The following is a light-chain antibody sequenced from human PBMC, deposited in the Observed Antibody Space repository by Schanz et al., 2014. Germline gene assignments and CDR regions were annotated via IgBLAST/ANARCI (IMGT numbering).Light chain of an antibody. CDR3: QQYGNSPWT. Sequence: EIVLTQSPGTLSVSPGERATLSCRASQSVNNNLAWYQQNPGQAPRLLIYDSSNRATGIPARFSGSGSGTEFTLTISSLQSEDFAVYYCQQYGNSPWTFGQGTKVEIK. V-gene: IGKV3-15*01. CDR2: DSS. CDR1: QSVNNN. J-gene: IGKJ1*01.